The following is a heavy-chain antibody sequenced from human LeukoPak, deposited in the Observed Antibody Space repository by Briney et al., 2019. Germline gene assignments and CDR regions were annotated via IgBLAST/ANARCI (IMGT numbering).Heavy chain of an antibody. CDR1: GYTFTSYA. V-gene: IGHV1-3*01. D-gene: IGHD3-10*01. Sequence: ASVKVSCKASGYTFTSYAMHWVRQAPGQRLEWMGWINAGNGNTKYSQKFQGRVTITRDTSASTAYMELSSLRSEDTAVYYCAVYGSGSYVPLFDYWGQGTLVTVSS. CDR3: AVYGSGSYVPLFDY. CDR2: INAGNGNT. J-gene: IGHJ4*02.